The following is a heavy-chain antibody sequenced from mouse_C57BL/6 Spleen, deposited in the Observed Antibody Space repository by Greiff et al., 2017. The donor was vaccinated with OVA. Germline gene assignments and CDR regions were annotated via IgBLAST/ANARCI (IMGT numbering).Heavy chain of an antibody. V-gene: IGHV1-69*01. D-gene: IGHD2-1*01. CDR2: IDPSDSYT. CDR3: ARYGNGLGY. CDR1: GYTFTSSW. Sequence: QVQLQQSGAELVMPGASVKLSCKASGYTFTSSWMHWVKQRPGQGLAWIGAIDPSDSYTNYNQQFKGKSTLTVDKSSSTAYMQLSCLTSEDSAVSYCARYGNGLGYWGQGTTLTVSS. J-gene: IGHJ2*01.